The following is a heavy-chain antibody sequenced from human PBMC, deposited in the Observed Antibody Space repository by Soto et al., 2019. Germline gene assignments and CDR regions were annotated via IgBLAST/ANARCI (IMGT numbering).Heavy chain of an antibody. Sequence: PSETLSLTCNASGGSVTDSVTDFYWGWIRQPPGKGLEWIGYMSYSGTINNNPSLKSRVTISIDATKKQISMRLISVTAADTAIYYCARYYDFWSGLDYWGQG. D-gene: IGHD3-3*01. CDR2: MSYSGTI. V-gene: IGHV4-61*05. CDR3: ARYYDFWSGLDY. CDR1: GGSVTDSVTDFY. J-gene: IGHJ4*02.